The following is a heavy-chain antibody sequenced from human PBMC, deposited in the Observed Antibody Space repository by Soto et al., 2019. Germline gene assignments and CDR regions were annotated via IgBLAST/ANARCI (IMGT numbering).Heavy chain of an antibody. CDR1: GGSISSGGYP. V-gene: IGHV4-4*02. CDR2: IYHSGST. Sequence: SETLPLTYAVSGGSISSGGYPWSWVRQPPGKGLEWIGEIYHSGSTNYNPSHKSRVTISVDKSKNQFSLKLSSVTAADTGVYYCARVSGSYYYGMDVWGQGTTVTVSS. CDR3: ARVSGSYYYGMDV. D-gene: IGHD1-26*01. J-gene: IGHJ6*02.